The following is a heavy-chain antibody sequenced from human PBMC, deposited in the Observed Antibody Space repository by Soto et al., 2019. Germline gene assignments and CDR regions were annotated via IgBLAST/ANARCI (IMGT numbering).Heavy chain of an antibody. J-gene: IGHJ4*02. V-gene: IGHV3-30-3*01. D-gene: IGHD2-21*02. Sequence: QVQLVESGGGVVQPGRSLRLSCAASGFTFSSYAMHWVRQAPGKGLEWVAVISYDGSNKYYADSVKGRFTISRDNSKNTLYLQMNSLRAEYTAVYYCARETVVTARTPVWDYWGQGTLVTVSS. CDR2: ISYDGSNK. CDR1: GFTFSSYA. CDR3: ARETVVTARTPVWDY.